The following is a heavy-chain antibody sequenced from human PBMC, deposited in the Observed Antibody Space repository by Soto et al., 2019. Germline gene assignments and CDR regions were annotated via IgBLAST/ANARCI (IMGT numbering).Heavy chain of an antibody. J-gene: IGHJ5*02. CDR1: GFTFSSYA. CDR2: ISGSGGST. V-gene: IGHV3-23*01. CDR3: TIRGVIIIGTSQLWFDP. D-gene: IGHD3-10*01. Sequence: GGSLRLSCAASGFTFSSYAMSWVRQAPGRGLEWVSAISGSGGSTYYADSVKGRVTVSSGKNTLNLQMNSLRAEDTAVYYCTIRGVIIIGTSQLWFDPWGQGTLVTVSS.